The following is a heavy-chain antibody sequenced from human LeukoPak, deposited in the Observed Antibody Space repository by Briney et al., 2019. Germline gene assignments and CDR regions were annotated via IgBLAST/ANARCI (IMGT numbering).Heavy chain of an antibody. J-gene: IGHJ4*02. CDR3: AKFGLILGYCSSTSCFFDS. V-gene: IGHV3-23*01. CDR2: IRVGGAGT. Sequence: GGSLRLSCAASGFTFSSYAMSWVRQAPGKGLEWVSAIRVGGAGTYYADSVKGRFTISRDNSKNTLYLQMNSLRAEDTAVYYCAKFGLILGYCSSTSCFFDSWGQGTLVTVPS. D-gene: IGHD2-2*01. CDR1: GFTFSSYA.